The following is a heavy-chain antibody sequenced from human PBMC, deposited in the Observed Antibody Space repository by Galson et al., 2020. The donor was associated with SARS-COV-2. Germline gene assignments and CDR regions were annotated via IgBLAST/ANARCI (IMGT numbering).Heavy chain of an antibody. CDR2: FDPEDCET. CDR1: GYTLTELS. D-gene: IGHD3-16*01. J-gene: IGHJ4*02. CDR3: ATGPIMITFGGGRRDY. Sequence: ASVKVSCKVSGYTLTELSMHWVRQAPGKGLEWMGGFDPEDCETIYAQKFQGRVTMTEDTSTDTAYMELSSLRSEDTAVYYCATGPIMITFGGGRRDYWGQGTLVIVSS. V-gene: IGHV1-24*01.